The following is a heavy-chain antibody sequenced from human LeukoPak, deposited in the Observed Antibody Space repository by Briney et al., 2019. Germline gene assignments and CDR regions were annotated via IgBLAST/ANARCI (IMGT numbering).Heavy chain of an antibody. Sequence: SQTLSLTCTVSGGSISSGSYYWSWIRQPAGKGLEGIGRIYTSGSTNYNPSLKSRVTISVDTSKNQFSLKLSSVTAADTAVYYCASESRYCSGGSCFVTWFDPWGQGTLVTVSS. V-gene: IGHV4-61*02. J-gene: IGHJ5*02. CDR1: GGSISSGSYY. D-gene: IGHD2-15*01. CDR3: ASESRYCSGGSCFVTWFDP. CDR2: IYTSGST.